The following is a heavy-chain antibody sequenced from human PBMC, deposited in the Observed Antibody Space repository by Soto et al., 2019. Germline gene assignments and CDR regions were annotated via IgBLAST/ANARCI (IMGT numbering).Heavy chain of an antibody. D-gene: IGHD4-17*01. J-gene: IGHJ4*02. CDR2: IWYDGRNK. CDR3: ARDSTHDYGDYGPAY. V-gene: IGHV3-33*01. Sequence: QVQLVESGGGVVQPGRSLRLSCAASGFTFSSYGMHWVRQAPGKGLEWVAVIWYDGRNKYYADSVKGRFTISRDNSKNTLYLQMSSLRAEDTAVYYCARDSTHDYGDYGPAYWGQGSLVTVSS. CDR1: GFTFSSYG.